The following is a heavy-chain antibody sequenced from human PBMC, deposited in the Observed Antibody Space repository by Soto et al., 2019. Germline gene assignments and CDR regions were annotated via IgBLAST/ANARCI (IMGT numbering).Heavy chain of an antibody. CDR1: GGSVTSGIYY. J-gene: IGHJ5*02. V-gene: IGHV4-61*01. Sequence: SETLSLTCSVSGGSVTSGIYYWTWIRQPPGKGLEWIGHIFYTGSTTYSPSLKSRVTISVETSKNQLSLKLESATTADTALYYCARGKGYCANGVCYSWFDPWGQGTLVTVSS. CDR2: IFYTGST. D-gene: IGHD2-8*01. CDR3: ARGKGYCANGVCYSWFDP.